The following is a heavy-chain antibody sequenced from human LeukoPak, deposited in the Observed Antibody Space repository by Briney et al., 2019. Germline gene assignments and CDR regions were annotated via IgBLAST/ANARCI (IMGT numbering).Heavy chain of an antibody. V-gene: IGHV3-23*01. CDR2: ISGSGGGT. CDR3: AKGAYYYDSSGYFDY. CDR1: GFTFSSSP. J-gene: IGHJ4*02. Sequence: GGSLRLSCAASGFTFSSSPMSWVRQAPGKGLEWVSAISGSGGGTYYAGSVKGRFTISRDNSKNTLYLQMNSLRAEDTALYYCAKGAYYYDSSGYFDYWGQGTLVTVSS. D-gene: IGHD3-22*01.